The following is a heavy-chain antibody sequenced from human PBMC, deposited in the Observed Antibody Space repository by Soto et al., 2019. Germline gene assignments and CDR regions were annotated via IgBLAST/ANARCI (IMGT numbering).Heavy chain of an antibody. CDR3: AKDLRLLWFGELMFDP. CDR1: GFTFSSYG. V-gene: IGHV3-30*18. CDR2: ISYDGSNK. J-gene: IGHJ5*02. D-gene: IGHD3-10*01. Sequence: QVQLVESGGGVVQPGRSLRLSCAASGFTFSSYGMHWVRQAPGKGLEWVAVISYDGSNKYYADSVKGRFTISRDNSKNTLYLQMNSLRAEDTAVYYCAKDLRLLWFGELMFDPWGQGTLVTVSS.